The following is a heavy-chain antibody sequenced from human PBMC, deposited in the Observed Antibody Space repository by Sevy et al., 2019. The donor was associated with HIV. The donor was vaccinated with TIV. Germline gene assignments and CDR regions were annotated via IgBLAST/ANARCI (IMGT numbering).Heavy chain of an antibody. D-gene: IGHD6-13*01. Sequence: GGSLRLSCAASGLTFSSYAMHWVRQAPGKGLEWVAFISYDGSNKYYADSVKGRFTISRDNSKNTLYLQMNSLRAEDTAVYYCSRDLDSSTLYYFDYWGQGTLVTVSS. J-gene: IGHJ4*02. CDR1: GLTFSSYA. CDR2: ISYDGSNK. CDR3: SRDLDSSTLYYFDY. V-gene: IGHV3-30-3*01.